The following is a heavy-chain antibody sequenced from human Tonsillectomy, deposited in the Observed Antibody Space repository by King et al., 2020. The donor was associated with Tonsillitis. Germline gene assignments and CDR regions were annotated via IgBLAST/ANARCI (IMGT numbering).Heavy chain of an antibody. J-gene: IGHJ6*03. D-gene: IGHD1-1*01. CDR3: ARDSFLENPNYYYYYYMDV. Sequence: QLVQSGAEVKKPGASVKVSCKASGYTFTTYGISWVRQAPGQGLEWMGWISAYNGDTNYAQKLQGRVTLTTDTSTSTAYMELRSLRSDDTAVYYCARDSFLENPNYYYYYYMDVGGKGTAVTVSS. CDR1: GYTFTTYG. CDR2: ISAYNGDT. V-gene: IGHV1-18*01.